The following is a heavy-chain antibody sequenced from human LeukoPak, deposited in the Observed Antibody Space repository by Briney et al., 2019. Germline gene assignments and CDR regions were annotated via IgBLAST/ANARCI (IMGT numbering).Heavy chain of an antibody. Sequence: SVKVSCTASGGTFSGYAISWVRQAPGQGLEWMGGIIPIFGTANYAQKFQGRVTITADESTSTAYMELSSLRSEDTAVYYCARDPLGGAARPGWFDPWGQGTLVTVSS. V-gene: IGHV1-69*13. J-gene: IGHJ5*02. D-gene: IGHD6-6*01. CDR2: IIPIFGTA. CDR1: GGTFSGYA. CDR3: ARDPLGGAARPGWFDP.